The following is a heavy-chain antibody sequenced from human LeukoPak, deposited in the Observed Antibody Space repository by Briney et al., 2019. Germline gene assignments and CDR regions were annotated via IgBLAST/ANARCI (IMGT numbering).Heavy chain of an antibody. J-gene: IGHJ5*02. D-gene: IGHD2-15*01. CDR1: GFTFSSYE. CDR2: ISSSGSTI. Sequence: GGSLRLSCAASGFTFSSYEMNWVRQAPGKGLEWVSYISSSGSTIYYADSVKGRFTISRDNAKNSLYLQMNSLRAEDTAVYHCARVGSCSGGSCYSDWFDPWGQGTLVTVSS. V-gene: IGHV3-48*03. CDR3: ARVGSCSGGSCYSDWFDP.